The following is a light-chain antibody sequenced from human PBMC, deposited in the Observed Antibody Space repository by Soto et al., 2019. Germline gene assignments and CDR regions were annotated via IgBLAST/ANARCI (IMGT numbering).Light chain of an antibody. J-gene: IGKJ3*01. CDR2: GAS. Sequence: EIEMTQSPATLSVSPGEGATLSCRASQSVSSNLAWYQQKPGQAPRLLIYGASTSATGIPARFSGSGSGTEFTLTISSLQSEDSALYYCQHYNSWPTFGPGTKVDIK. V-gene: IGKV3-15*01. CDR1: QSVSSN. CDR3: QHYNSWPT.